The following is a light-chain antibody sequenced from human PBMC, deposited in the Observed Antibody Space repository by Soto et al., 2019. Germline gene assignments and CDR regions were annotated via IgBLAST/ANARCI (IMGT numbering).Light chain of an antibody. CDR1: QSVSSN. Sequence: EIVMTQSPATLSVSPGERATLSCRASQSVSSNLAWYQQKPGQAPRLLIYGASTRATGIPARFSGSGSGTEFTLTISSLQSEDFAVYYCQQYNNWRTLGQRTKLEIK. J-gene: IGKJ2*01. CDR3: QQYNNWRT. V-gene: IGKV3-15*01. CDR2: GAS.